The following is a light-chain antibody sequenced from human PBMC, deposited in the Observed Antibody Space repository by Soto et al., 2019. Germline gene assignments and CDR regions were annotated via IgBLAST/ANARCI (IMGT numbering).Light chain of an antibody. Sequence: EIVMTQSPATLSVSPVERATLSCMASQSVGNDLAWYQQKVGQAPRLLIYGASTRATGIPARFSGSGSGTDFTLIISSLQSEDFAVFYCQQYNEWPRTFGQGTKVDIK. CDR1: QSVGND. CDR2: GAS. CDR3: QQYNEWPRT. V-gene: IGKV3-15*01. J-gene: IGKJ1*01.